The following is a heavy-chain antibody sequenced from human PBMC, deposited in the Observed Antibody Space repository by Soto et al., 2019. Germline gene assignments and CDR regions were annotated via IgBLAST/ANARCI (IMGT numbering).Heavy chain of an antibody. CDR3: ARGSYYYDSSGYYHD. CDR2: IYYSGST. D-gene: IGHD3-22*01. V-gene: IGHV4-59*08. Sequence: SETLSLTCTVSGGSINNYYWSWIRQPPGKGLEWIGYIYYSGSTNYNPSLKSRVTLSVDTSKNQFSLKLSSVTAADTAVYYCARGSYYYDSSGYYHDWGQGTLVTVSS. J-gene: IGHJ4*02. CDR1: GGSINNYY.